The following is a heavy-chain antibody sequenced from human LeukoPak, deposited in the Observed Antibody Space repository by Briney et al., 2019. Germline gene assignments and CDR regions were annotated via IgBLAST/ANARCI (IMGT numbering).Heavy chain of an antibody. J-gene: IGHJ4*02. CDR3: ASDIVATTGDF. Sequence: GGSLRLSCAASGFTFSDYYMSWIRQAPGKGLEWVAYITSSGDDIYYADSVKGRFTISRDNAKNALFLRMNSLRVEDTATYYCASDIVATTGDFWGQGTLVSVSS. D-gene: IGHD5-12*01. CDR1: GFTFSDYY. V-gene: IGHV3-11*01. CDR2: ITSSGDDI.